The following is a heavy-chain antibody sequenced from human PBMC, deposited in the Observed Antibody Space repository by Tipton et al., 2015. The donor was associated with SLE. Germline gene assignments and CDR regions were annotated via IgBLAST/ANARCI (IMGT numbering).Heavy chain of an antibody. D-gene: IGHD1-26*01. Sequence: QVQLVQSGAEVKKPGSSVKVSCKASGGTFSSYAISWVRQAPGQGLEWMGGVIPIFGTANYAQKFQGRVTITAAESTSTAYMELSSLRSEDTAVYYCARLVGATTGASFDYWGHGSLVTVPS. CDR1: GGTFSSYA. CDR2: VIPIFGTA. CDR3: ARLVGATTGASFDY. V-gene: IGHV1-69*01. J-gene: IGHJ4*01.